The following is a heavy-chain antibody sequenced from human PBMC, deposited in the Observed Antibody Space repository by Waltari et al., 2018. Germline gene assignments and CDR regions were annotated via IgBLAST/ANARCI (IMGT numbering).Heavy chain of an antibody. CDR3: ARTGPDDYGDVDAFDI. CDR1: GGSISSYY. Sequence: QVQLQESGPGLVKPSETLSLTCTGSGGSISSYYWSWTRQPAGKGLEWIGRIYTSGSTNYNPSLKSRVTMSVDTSKNQFSLKLSSVTAADTAVYYCARTGPDDYGDVDAFDIWGQGTMVTVSS. J-gene: IGHJ3*02. D-gene: IGHD4-17*01. CDR2: IYTSGST. V-gene: IGHV4-4*07.